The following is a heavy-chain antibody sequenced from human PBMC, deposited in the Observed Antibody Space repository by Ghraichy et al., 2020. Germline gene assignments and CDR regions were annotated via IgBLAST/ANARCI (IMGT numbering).Heavy chain of an antibody. J-gene: IGHJ4*02. D-gene: IGHD1-7*01. Sequence: GESLRLSCADSGFTFSKYAMVWVRQAPGKGLEWVSTIGTNDDTYYTDSVKGRFIISRDTSKSTLYLQMNRLRAEDTAVYYCAKYIPGTTSTRSFDYWGQGTLVTVSS. CDR3: AKYIPGTTSTRSFDY. CDR2: IGTNDDT. CDR1: GFTFSKYA. V-gene: IGHV3-23*01.